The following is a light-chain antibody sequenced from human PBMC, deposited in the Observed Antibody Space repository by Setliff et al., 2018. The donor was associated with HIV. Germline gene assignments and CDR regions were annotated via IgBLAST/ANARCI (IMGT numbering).Light chain of an antibody. J-gene: IGLJ1*01. CDR3: SSYAITSVP. CDR1: SSDVGGYSY. CDR2: EVR. Sequence: QSVLTQPASVSGSPGQSITISCTGSSSDVGGYSYVSWYQQHPGKAPKLIIYEVRNRPSGVSNRFSGSKSGNTASLTISGLQAEDDADYYCSSYAITSVPFGTGTKVTVL. V-gene: IGLV2-14*01.